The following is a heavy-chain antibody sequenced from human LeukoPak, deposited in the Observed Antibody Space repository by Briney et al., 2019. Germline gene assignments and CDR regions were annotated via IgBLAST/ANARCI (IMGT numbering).Heavy chain of an antibody. D-gene: IGHD3-22*01. Sequence: TGGSLRLSCAASGFTFSSYSMNWVRQAPGKGLEWVSSISSSSSYIYYADSVKGRFTISRDNAKNSLYLQMNSLRAEDTAVYYCARAPSIRSGYYLFFDYWGQGTLVTVSP. V-gene: IGHV3-21*01. CDR3: ARAPSIRSGYYLFFDY. CDR1: GFTFSSYS. CDR2: ISSSSSYI. J-gene: IGHJ4*02.